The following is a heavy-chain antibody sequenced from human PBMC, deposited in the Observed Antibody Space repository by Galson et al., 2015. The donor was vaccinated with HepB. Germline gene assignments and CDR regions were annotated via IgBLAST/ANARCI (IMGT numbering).Heavy chain of an antibody. CDR2: IKSKTDGGTT. CDR3: TTTPYCSSTSCPRAYYYYYYMDV. V-gene: IGHV3-15*07. Sequence: SLRLSCAASGFTFSSYWMHWVRQAPGKGLEWVGRIKSKTDGGTTDYAAPVKGRFTISRDDSKNTLYLQMNSLKTEDTAAYYCTTTPYCSSTSCPRAYYYYYYMDVWGKGTTVTVSS. CDR1: GFTFSSYW. D-gene: IGHD2-2*01. J-gene: IGHJ6*03.